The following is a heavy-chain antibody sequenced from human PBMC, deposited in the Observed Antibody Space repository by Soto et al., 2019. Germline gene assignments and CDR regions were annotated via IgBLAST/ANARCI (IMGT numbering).Heavy chain of an antibody. V-gene: IGHV3-33*01. Sequence: PGGSLRLSCAASGFTFSSYGMHWVRQAPGKGLEWVAVIWYDGSNKYYADSVKGRFTISRDNSKNTLYLQMNSLRAEDTAVYYCARMDSANYYYYGMDVWGQGTTVTVSS. CDR2: IWYDGSNK. CDR3: ARMDSANYYYYGMDV. D-gene: IGHD2-15*01. CDR1: GFTFSSYG. J-gene: IGHJ6*02.